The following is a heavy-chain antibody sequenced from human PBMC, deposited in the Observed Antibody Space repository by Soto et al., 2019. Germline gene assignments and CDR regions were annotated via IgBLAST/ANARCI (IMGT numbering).Heavy chain of an antibody. Sequence: SLRLSCAASVFTFSSYAMHWVRQAPGKGLEWVAVISYDGSNKYYADSVKGRFTISRDNSKNTLYLQMNSLRAEDTAVYYCARNSAGENYYYYYGMDVWGQGTTVTVSS. CDR3: ARNSAGENYYYYYGMDV. CDR1: VFTFSSYA. J-gene: IGHJ6*02. V-gene: IGHV3-30-3*01. D-gene: IGHD3-16*01. CDR2: ISYDGSNK.